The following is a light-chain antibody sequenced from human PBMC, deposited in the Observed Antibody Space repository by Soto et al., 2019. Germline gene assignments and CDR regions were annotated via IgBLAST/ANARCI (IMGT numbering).Light chain of an antibody. CDR3: QQSYSGPLT. CDR1: QSISSY. Sequence: QVTQSPSSLSASVGDRVTITCRASQSISSYLNWYQQKPGKAPKVLIYAASSLQSGVPSRFSGIGSGTDFTLSISSLQPEDFATYYCQQSYSGPLTFGGGTKVDIK. CDR2: AAS. J-gene: IGKJ4*01. V-gene: IGKV1-39*01.